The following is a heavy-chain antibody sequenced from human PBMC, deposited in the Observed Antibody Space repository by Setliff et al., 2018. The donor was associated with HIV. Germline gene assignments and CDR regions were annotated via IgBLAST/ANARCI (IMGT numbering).Heavy chain of an antibody. Sequence: ASVKVSCKASGYTFTNYYMHWVRQAPGQGLEWMGIIYPGGARRSYAQKFQGRVTMTRDTSASTVYMELSSLRSEDTAMYYCSRSRNLDYWGQGTLVTVSS. CDR3: SRSRNLDY. D-gene: IGHD4-4*01. J-gene: IGHJ4*02. V-gene: IGHV1-46*01. CDR1: GYTFTNYY. CDR2: IYPGGARR.